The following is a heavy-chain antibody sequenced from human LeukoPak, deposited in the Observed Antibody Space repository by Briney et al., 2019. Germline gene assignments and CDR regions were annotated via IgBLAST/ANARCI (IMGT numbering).Heavy chain of an antibody. CDR1: GFTFSSYG. D-gene: IGHD1-7*01. J-gene: IGHJ4*02. V-gene: IGHV3-30*02. CDR3: AKGLLELSDY. Sequence: PGGSLRLSCAASGFTFSSYGMHWVRQAPGKGLEWVALIRYDGSNKYYADSVKGRFTISRDNSKNTLYLQMNSLRAEDTAVYYCAKGLLELSDYWGQGTLVTVSS. CDR2: IRYDGSNK.